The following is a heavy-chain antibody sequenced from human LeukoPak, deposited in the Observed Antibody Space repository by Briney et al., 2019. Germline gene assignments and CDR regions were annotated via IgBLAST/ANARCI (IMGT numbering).Heavy chain of an antibody. D-gene: IGHD4-17*01. V-gene: IGHV3-23*01. J-gene: IGHJ4*02. CDR2: ISGSGGST. Sequence: GGSLRLSCATSGFTFSSYAMSWVRQAPGKGLEWVSSISGSGGSTHYADSVKGRFTISRDNSKNTLYLQMNSLRAEDTAVYYCAKDYETVTTFVDYWGRGNLVTVSS. CDR3: AKDYETVTTFVDY. CDR1: GFTFSSYA.